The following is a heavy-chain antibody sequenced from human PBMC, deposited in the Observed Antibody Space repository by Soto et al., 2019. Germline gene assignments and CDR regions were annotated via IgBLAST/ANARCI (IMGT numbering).Heavy chain of an antibody. D-gene: IGHD6-25*01. V-gene: IGHV3-23*01. Sequence: LRLSCAASGFTFNANAMSWVRQAPGKGLEWVSSISGTGSRTYYADSVKGRFTIARDNSKNTVSLQMNNLRAEDTGLYYCTKDTGYLSMDAWGQGTTVTVSS. CDR2: ISGTGSRT. J-gene: IGHJ6*02. CDR3: TKDTGYLSMDA. CDR1: GFTFNANA.